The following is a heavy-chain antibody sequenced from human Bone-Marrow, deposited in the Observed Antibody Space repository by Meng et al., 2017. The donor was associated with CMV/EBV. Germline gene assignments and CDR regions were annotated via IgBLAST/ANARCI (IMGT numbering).Heavy chain of an antibody. V-gene: IGHV3-7*01. CDR1: GFTFSRYW. CDR2: IKQDGSEK. J-gene: IGHJ1*01. Sequence: GGSLRLSCGASGFTFSRYWMTWVRQAPGKGLEWVANIKQDGSEKYYVDSVKGRFTISRDNAKNSLYLQMNSLRAEDTAVYYCARAGYSSSSRDFQHWGQGTLVTVSS. D-gene: IGHD6-6*01. CDR3: ARAGYSSSSRDFQH.